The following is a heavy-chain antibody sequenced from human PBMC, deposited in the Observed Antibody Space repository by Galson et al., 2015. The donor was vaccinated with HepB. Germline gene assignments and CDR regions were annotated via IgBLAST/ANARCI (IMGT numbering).Heavy chain of an antibody. Sequence: SVKVSCKASGYTFTSYGISWVRQAPGQGLEWMGWISAYNGNTNYAQKLQGRVTMTTDTSTSTAYMELRSLRSDDTAVYYCARDPRLTDNWNYLGWFDPWGQGTLVTVSS. D-gene: IGHD1-7*01. CDR2: ISAYNGNT. CDR3: ARDPRLTDNWNYLGWFDP. J-gene: IGHJ5*02. CDR1: GYTFTSYG. V-gene: IGHV1-18*01.